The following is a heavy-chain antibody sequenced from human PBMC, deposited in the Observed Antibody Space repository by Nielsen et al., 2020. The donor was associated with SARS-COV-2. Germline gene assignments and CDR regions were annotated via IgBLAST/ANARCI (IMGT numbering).Heavy chain of an antibody. CDR2: ISYDGSNK. CDR1: GFTFSSYA. D-gene: IGHD6-13*01. V-gene: IGHV3-30*14. J-gene: IGHJ4*02. CDR3: TKGAQLGDY. Sequence: GGSLRLSCAASGFTFSSYAMHWVRQAPGKGLEWVAVISYDGSNKYYADSVKGRFTISRDNSKNTLYLQMKSLRAEDAGVYYCTKGAQLGDYWGQGTLVTVSS.